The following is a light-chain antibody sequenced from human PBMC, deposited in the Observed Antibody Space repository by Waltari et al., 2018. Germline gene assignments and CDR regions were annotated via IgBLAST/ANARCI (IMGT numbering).Light chain of an antibody. CDR1: QRFGSSY. CDR3: QQYGSSPT. J-gene: IGKJ1*01. Sequence: VLMQAPRTLSLFPGERATLSCRASQRFGSSYLAWYQQKPGQAPRLLIYDASRRATGIPDRFSGSGSGTDFTLTISRLEPEDFAVYYCQQYGSSPTFGQGTKVEIK. V-gene: IGKV3-20*01. CDR2: DAS.